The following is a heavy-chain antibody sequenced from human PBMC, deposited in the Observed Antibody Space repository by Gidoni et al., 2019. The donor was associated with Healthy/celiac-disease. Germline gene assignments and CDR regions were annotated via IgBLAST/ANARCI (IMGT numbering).Heavy chain of an antibody. CDR3: ASEAAAGTLYYYGMDV. CDR1: GGSISSSSYY. Sequence: QLQLQESGPGLVKPSETLSLTCTVSGGSISSSSYYWGWIRQPPGKGLEWIGSIYYSGSTYYNPSLKSRVTISVDTSKNQFSLKLSSVTAADTAVYYCASEAAAGTLYYYGMDVWGQGTTVTVSS. J-gene: IGHJ6*02. D-gene: IGHD6-13*01. CDR2: IYYSGST. V-gene: IGHV4-39*01.